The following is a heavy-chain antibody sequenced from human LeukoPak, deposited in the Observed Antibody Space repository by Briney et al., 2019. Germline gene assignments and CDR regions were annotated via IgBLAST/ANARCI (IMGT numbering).Heavy chain of an antibody. CDR2: INHSGST. J-gene: IGHJ4*02. V-gene: IGHV4-34*01. D-gene: IGHD2-2*01. CDR3: GRHAAYAPFDL. CDR1: GGSFSGYY. Sequence: PSETLSLTCAVYGGSFSGYYWSWIRQPPGKGLEWIGEINHSGSTNYNPSLKSRVTISIDTSKNQFSLKLSSVTAADTAVYYCGRHAAYAPFDLWGQGSLVTVSS.